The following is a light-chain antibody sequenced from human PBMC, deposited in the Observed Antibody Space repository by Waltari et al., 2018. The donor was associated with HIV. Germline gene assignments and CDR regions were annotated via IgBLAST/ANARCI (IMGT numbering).Light chain of an antibody. V-gene: IGLV1-40*01. CDR3: QSYDSSLRNYV. J-gene: IGLJ1*01. CDR1: SSNIGAGYD. CDR2: DTY. Sequence: QSLLTQPPSMSGAPGQRVTISCTGSSSNIGAGYDAHWYPPLPGTAPKLLMYDTYKRPSGVPDRFSGSKSGPSASLVITGLQPEDEADYYCQSYDSSLRNYVFGTGTKVTFI.